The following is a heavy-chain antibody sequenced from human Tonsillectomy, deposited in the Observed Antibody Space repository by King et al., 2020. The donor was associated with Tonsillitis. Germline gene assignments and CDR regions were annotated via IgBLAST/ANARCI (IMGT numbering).Heavy chain of an antibody. CDR2: ISGSGGST. J-gene: IGHJ2*01. CDR1: GFTFGSYA. D-gene: IGHD4-17*01. Sequence: VQLVESGGGLVQPGGSLRLSCAASGFTFGSYAMTWVRQAPGKGLEWVSAISGSGGSTYYADSVTGRFTISRDNSKNTLYLQLNSLRAEDTAVYYCAKVCDYGDYYWYFDLWGRGTLVTVSS. CDR3: AKVCDYGDYYWYFDL. V-gene: IGHV3-23*04.